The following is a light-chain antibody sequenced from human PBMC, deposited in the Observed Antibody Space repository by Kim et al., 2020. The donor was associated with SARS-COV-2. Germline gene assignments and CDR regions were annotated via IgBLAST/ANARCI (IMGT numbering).Light chain of an antibody. CDR1: QNIASF. Sequence: SLGDRVTITCRASQNIASFLNWYQQKPGKAPNLLISAASSLQSEVPSRFSGSGSGTDFTLTISSLQPEDFATYYCQQSFTTPPLTFGQGTKVDIK. V-gene: IGKV1-39*01. CDR2: AAS. J-gene: IGKJ1*01. CDR3: QQSFTTPPLT.